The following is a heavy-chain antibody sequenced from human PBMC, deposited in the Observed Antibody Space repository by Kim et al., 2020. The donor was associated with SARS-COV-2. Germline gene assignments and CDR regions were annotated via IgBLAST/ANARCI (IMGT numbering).Heavy chain of an antibody. CDR3: ATAPLDP. CDR1: GFTFSSYS. CDR2: ISSSSTI. J-gene: IGHJ5*02. Sequence: GGSLRLSCAASGFTFSSYSMNWVRQAPGKGLEWVSYISSSSTIYYADSVKGRFTISRDNAKNSLYLQMNSLRDEDTAVYYCATAPLDPWGQGTLVTVSS. V-gene: IGHV3-48*02.